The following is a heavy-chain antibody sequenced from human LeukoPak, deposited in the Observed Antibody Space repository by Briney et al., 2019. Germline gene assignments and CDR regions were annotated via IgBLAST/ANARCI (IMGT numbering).Heavy chain of an antibody. CDR3: AKDKEAYGGYSYGYRGYFDY. D-gene: IGHD5-18*01. CDR2: VSGSGGST. V-gene: IGHV3-23*01. Sequence: PGGSLRLSCAASGFTFSSYAMSWVRQAPGKGLEWVSAVSGSGGSTYYADSVKGRFTISRDNSKNTLYLQMNSLRAEDTAVYYCAKDKEAYGGYSYGYRGYFDYWGQGTLVTVSS. CDR1: GFTFSSYA. J-gene: IGHJ4*02.